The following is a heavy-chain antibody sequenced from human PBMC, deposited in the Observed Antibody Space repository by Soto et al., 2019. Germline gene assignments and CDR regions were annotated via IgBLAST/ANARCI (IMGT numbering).Heavy chain of an antibody. V-gene: IGHV3-15*07. Sequence: EVQLVESGGGLVKPGGSLRLSCAASGFPFNNAWINWVRQVPGKGLEWVGRVKSKADGGSGDYAAPVKGRFVVSRDDSQDIVYLQMNSLKSEDTGVYYCTTDSRTTLPEIRFDYWGHGTQVTVSS. CDR3: TTDSRTTLPEIRFDY. CDR2: VKSKADGGSG. D-gene: IGHD1-26*01. CDR1: GFPFNNAW. J-gene: IGHJ4*01.